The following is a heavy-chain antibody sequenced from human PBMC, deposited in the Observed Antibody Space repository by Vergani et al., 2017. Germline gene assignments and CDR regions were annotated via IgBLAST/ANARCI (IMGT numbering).Heavy chain of an antibody. V-gene: IGHV1-2*02. D-gene: IGHD2-15*01. J-gene: IGHJ4*02. Sequence: QVQLVQSGAEVKKPGASMKVSCKASGYTFTGYYMHWVRQAPGQGLEWMGWINPNSGGTNYAQKFQGRVIMTRDTSISTAYMELSRLTSEDTAVYYCARIQMVAAEAGIDYWGQGTLVTVSS. CDR2: INPNSGGT. CDR3: ARIQMVAAEAGIDY. CDR1: GYTFTGYY.